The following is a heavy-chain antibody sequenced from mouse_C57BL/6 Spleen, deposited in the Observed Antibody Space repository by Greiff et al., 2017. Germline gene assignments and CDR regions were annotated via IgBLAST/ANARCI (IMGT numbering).Heavy chain of an antibody. V-gene: IGHV1-69*01. CDR2: IDTSDSYT. D-gene: IGHD2-1*01. J-gene: IGHJ3*01. Sequence: QVQLQQPGAELVMPGASVKLSCKASGYTFTSYWMHWVKQRPGQGLEWIGEIDTSDSYTNYNQKFKGKSTLTVDKSSSTAYMQLSSLTSEDSAVYYCASDGTHEGFAYWGQGTLVTVSA. CDR3: ASDGTHEGFAY. CDR1: GYTFTSYW.